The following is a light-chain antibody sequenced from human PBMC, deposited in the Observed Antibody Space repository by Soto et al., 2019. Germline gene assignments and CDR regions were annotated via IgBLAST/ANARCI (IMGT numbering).Light chain of an antibody. V-gene: IGKV3-11*01. CDR2: GAS. CDR1: QTVSSY. J-gene: IGKJ4*01. Sequence: IVLTKSPATLSLYPGERATLSCRASQTVSSYLSWYQHMPGQAPKLLIYGASKKATGIPARFSGSGSGTDFTRTIISLEQEESAVYDCHQRYIWLTFGGGTKVEIK. CDR3: HQRYIWLT.